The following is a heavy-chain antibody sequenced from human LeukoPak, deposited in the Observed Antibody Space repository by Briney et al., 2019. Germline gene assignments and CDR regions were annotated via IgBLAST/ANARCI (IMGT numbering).Heavy chain of an antibody. Sequence: GGSLRLSCAASGFTFTTYSMNWVRQAPGKGLEWVSAISSSSSYIYYADSVKGRFTISRDNAKNSLYLQVNSLRAEDTAVYYCARGLWTAHYYYYYYGMDVWGQGTTVTVSS. J-gene: IGHJ6*02. CDR2: ISSSSSYI. CDR1: GFTFTTYS. D-gene: IGHD3/OR15-3a*01. CDR3: ARGLWTAHYYYYYYGMDV. V-gene: IGHV3-21*01.